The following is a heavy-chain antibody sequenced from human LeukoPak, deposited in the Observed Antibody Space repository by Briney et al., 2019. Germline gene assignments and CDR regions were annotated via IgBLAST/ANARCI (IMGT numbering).Heavy chain of an antibody. CDR3: ARHADRGNYWSALDI. D-gene: IGHD1-26*01. CDR2: IGYSGTT. CDR1: GGTISNYY. Sequence: SETLSLTCTVSGGTISNYYWGWIRQPPGKGLEWIGTIGYSGTTYYNPSLKSRVTISVDTSKNQFSLKLSSLTAADTAVFYCARHADRGNYWSALDIWAKGQWSPSLQ. V-gene: IGHV4-39*01. J-gene: IGHJ3*02.